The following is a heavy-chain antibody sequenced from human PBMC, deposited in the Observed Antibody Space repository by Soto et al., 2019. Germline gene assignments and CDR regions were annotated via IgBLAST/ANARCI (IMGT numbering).Heavy chain of an antibody. CDR2: IIPIFGTA. Sequence: ASVKVSCKASGGTFSSYAISWVRQAPGQGLEWMGGIIPIFGTANYAQKFQGRVTITADESTSTAYMELSSLRSEDTAVYYCARHYYGSGYLDYYYSGMDVWGQGTTVTAP. CDR1: GGTFSSYA. J-gene: IGHJ6*02. V-gene: IGHV1-69*13. D-gene: IGHD3-10*01. CDR3: ARHYYGSGYLDYYYSGMDV.